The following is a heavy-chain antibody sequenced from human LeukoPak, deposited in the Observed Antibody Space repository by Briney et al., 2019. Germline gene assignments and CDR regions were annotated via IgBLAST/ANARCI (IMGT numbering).Heavy chain of an antibody. CDR1: GFTVSSNY. CDR3: ARLEGGQYSGSYFLRY. CDR2: IYSGGST. D-gene: IGHD1-26*01. V-gene: IGHV3-66*01. Sequence: QSGGSLRLSCAASGFTVSSNYMSWVRQAPGKGLEWVSVIYSGGSTYYADSVKGRFTISRDNSKNTLYLQMNSLRAEDTAVYYCARLEGGQYSGSYFLRYWGQGTLVTVSS. J-gene: IGHJ4*02.